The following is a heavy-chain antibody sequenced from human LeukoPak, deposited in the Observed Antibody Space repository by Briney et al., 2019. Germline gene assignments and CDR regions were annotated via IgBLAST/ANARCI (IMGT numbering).Heavy chain of an antibody. CDR3: ARDTGIIYDSSGYYYENAFDI. CDR2: IYYSGST. D-gene: IGHD3-22*01. CDR1: GGSISSGGYY. V-gene: IGHV4-31*03. J-gene: IGHJ3*02. Sequence: SQTLSLTCTVSGGSISSGGYYWSWIRQHPGKGLEWIGYIYYSGSTYYNPSLKSRVTISVDTSKNQFSLKLSSVTAADTAVYYCARDTGIIYDSSGYYYENAFDIWGQGIMVTVSS.